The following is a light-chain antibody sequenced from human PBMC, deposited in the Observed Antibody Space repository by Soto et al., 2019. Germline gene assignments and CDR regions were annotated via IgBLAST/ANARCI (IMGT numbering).Light chain of an antibody. CDR3: QQYNNYPRT. V-gene: IGKV1-5*01. J-gene: IGKJ1*01. CDR1: ESISGW. CDR2: DAS. Sequence: DIEMTQSPSTLSASIGDGVTITCRASESISGWLAWYQQQPGKAPKLLIYDASNLESGVPSRFSGSGSGTEFTLAISSLQPDAFATYYCQQYNNYPRTFGQGTKVEI.